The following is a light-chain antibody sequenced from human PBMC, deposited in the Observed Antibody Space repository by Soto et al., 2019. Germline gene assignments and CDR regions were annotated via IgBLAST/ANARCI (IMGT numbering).Light chain of an antibody. V-gene: IGKV1-17*01. CDR1: QGIRDD. CDR3: QQYNTYST. Sequence: DIRMTQSPCSLAASVVDRVTITCRASQGIRDDLGWYQQKPGKAPQALIYDASSLKSGVPSRFSGNGSGTEFTLTISSLQPDDFATYYCQQYNTYSTFGQGTRLEIK. J-gene: IGKJ5*01. CDR2: DAS.